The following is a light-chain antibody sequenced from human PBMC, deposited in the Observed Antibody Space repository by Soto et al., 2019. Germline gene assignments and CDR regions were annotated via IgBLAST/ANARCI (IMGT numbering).Light chain of an antibody. CDR3: SSYTASRTYV. J-gene: IGLJ1*01. CDR2: DVS. CDR1: SSDVGGYNY. Sequence: QSVLTQPASVSGSPGQSITISCTGTSSDVGGYNYVSWYQHHPGKAPKLMIFDVSNRPSGVSNRFSGSKSGNTASLTISGLQAEDEAYYYCSSYTASRTYVFGTGTKVTVL. V-gene: IGLV2-14*03.